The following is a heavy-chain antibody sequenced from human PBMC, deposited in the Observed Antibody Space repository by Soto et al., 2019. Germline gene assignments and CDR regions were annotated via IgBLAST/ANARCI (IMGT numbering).Heavy chain of an antibody. D-gene: IGHD3-16*01. V-gene: IGHV3-33*01. Sequence: QVHLVESGGGVVQPGTSLRLSCAASGFTFSSYGMHWVRQAPGKGLEWVAVIWSDASNKYYADSVKGRFTISRDNSNNTLYVKMASPRAEATGVYLRAMSNRQGNSSGWGGGFDNWGQGTLVTVSS. J-gene: IGHJ4*02. CDR3: AMSNRQGNSSGWGGGFDN. CDR1: GFTFSSYG. CDR2: IWSDASNK.